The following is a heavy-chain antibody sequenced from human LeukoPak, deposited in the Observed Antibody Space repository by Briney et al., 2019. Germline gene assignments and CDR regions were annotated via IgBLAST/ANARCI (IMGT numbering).Heavy chain of an antibody. V-gene: IGHV3-23*01. CDR3: AKEKATGTINYGLDV. CDR1: GFTFSSYA. Sequence: PGGSLRLSCAASGFTFSSYAMSWVRQAPAKGLEWVSAISSGGASAYYADSVKGRFTISRDNSKNTLYLQMNSLRGEDTAVYYCAKEKATGTINYGLDVWGQGTTVTVSS. J-gene: IGHJ6*02. CDR2: ISSGGASA. D-gene: IGHD1-1*01.